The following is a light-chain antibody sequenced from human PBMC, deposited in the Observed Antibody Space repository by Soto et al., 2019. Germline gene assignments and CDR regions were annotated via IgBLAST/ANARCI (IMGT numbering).Light chain of an antibody. CDR1: QSVRSN. J-gene: IGKJ1*01. Sequence: DIVMMQSPATLSVSPGERATLSCRASQSVRSNLAWYQQKPGQAPRLLIYGASTRATGIPARFSGSGSGTEFTLTISSLESEDFAVYYCQQYNNWQTFGQGTKVDIK. V-gene: IGKV3-15*01. CDR3: QQYNNWQT. CDR2: GAS.